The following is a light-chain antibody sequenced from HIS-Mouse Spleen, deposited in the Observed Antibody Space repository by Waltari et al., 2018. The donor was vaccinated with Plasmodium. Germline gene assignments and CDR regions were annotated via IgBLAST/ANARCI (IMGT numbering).Light chain of an antibody. J-gene: IGLJ3*02. CDR3: CSYAGSSTWV. CDR2: EGS. CDR1: SRDVGSYNL. Sequence: QSALTQPASVSGSPGQSITISFTGPSRDVGSYNLVSWYQQHPGKAPKLMIYEGSKRPSGVSNRFSGSKSGNTASLTISGLQAEDEADYYCCSYAGSSTWVFGGGTKLTVL. V-gene: IGLV2-23*01.